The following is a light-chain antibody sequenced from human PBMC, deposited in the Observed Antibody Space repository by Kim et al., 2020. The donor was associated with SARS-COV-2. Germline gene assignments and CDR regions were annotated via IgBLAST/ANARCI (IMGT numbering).Light chain of an antibody. Sequence: APGKTDSIPCGGAKMGIKSELWYLQRPGQSPVLLIYHDRDRPSGIPERFSGSNSGNTATLTISRVQAGDEADYFCQVWDGSTAHVIFGGGTQLTVL. V-gene: IGLV3-21*04. J-gene: IGLJ2*01. CDR3: QVWDGSTAHVI. CDR2: HDR. CDR1: KMGIKS.